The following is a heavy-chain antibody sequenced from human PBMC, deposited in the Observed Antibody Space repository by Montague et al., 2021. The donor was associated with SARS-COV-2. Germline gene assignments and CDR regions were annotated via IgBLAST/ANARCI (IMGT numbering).Heavy chain of an antibody. CDR3: ARGSGWMGNAFDI. Sequence: SETLSLTCTVSGGSISSYYWSWIRQPPGKGLEWIGYICYSGSTNYNPSLKSRVTISVDTSKNQFSLKLSSVTAADTAVYYCARGSGWMGNAFDIWGQETMVTVSS. J-gene: IGHJ3*02. CDR2: ICYSGST. D-gene: IGHD6-19*01. V-gene: IGHV4-59*01. CDR1: GGSISSYY.